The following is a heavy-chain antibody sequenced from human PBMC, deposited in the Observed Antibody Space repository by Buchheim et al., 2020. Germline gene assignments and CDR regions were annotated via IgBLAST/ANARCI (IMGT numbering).Heavy chain of an antibody. D-gene: IGHD3-3*01. CDR3: ARSPYWSGYVFDY. CDR1: GGSFSGYY. V-gene: IGHV4-34*01. Sequence: QVQLQQWGAGLLKPSETLSLTCAVYGGSFSGYYWSWIRQPPGKGLEWIGEINHSGSTNYNPSLKSRVTISVDTSKNQFSLKLSSVTAADTAMYYCARSPYWSGYVFDYWGQGTL. CDR2: INHSGST. J-gene: IGHJ4*02.